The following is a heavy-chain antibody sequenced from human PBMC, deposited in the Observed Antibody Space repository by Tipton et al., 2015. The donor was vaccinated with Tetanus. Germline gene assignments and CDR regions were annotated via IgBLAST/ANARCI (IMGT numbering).Heavy chain of an antibody. J-gene: IGHJ6*02. CDR1: GFSFSLCN. V-gene: IGHV3-48*02. D-gene: IGHD1-26*01. CDR2: ITGSSSTT. CDR3: VRGGRSGYYFGMDV. Sequence: SLRLSCAASGFSFSLCNMHWVRRVPGKGLEWVSFITGSSSTTYYADSVKGRFTISRDNAKNSLYLQMNSLRHDDTVVYRCVRGGRSGYYFGMDVWGQGTTVTVS.